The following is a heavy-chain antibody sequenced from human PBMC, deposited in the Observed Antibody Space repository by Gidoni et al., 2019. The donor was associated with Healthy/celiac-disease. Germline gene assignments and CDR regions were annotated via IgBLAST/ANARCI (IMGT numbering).Heavy chain of an antibody. V-gene: IGHV3-48*03. CDR1: GFTFSSSE. CDR3: ARDGIAPRFLEWLPFDY. D-gene: IGHD3-3*01. CDR2: ISSSGSTI. Sequence: EVQLVESGGGLVQPGGSRRLSCAASGFTFSSSEMNWVRQAPGKGLEWVSYISSSGSTIYYADSVKGRFTISRDNAKNSLYLQMNSLRAEDTAVYYCARDGIAPRFLEWLPFDYWGQGTLVTVSS. J-gene: IGHJ4*02.